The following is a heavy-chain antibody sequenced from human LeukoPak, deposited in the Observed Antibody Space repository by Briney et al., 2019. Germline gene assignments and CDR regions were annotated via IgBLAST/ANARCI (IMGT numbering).Heavy chain of an antibody. CDR1: GFSISAYE. V-gene: IGHV3-48*03. D-gene: IGHD3-3*01. J-gene: IGHJ6*03. CDR3: ARGFYKAYYYMDV. Sequence: GGSLRLSCAASGFSISAYEMNWVRQAPGKGLEWVSYVSTTGSTTYYADSVKGRFTISRDNAKNSLYLQMNSLRAEDTAVYNCARGFYKAYYYMDVWGKGTTVTISS. CDR2: VSTTGSTT.